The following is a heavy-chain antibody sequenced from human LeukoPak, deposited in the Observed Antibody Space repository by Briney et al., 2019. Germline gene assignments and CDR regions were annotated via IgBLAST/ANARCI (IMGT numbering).Heavy chain of an antibody. J-gene: IGHJ4*02. CDR1: GGSFGGYY. CDR3: ARGLGGYVSRGVD. D-gene: IGHD5-12*01. V-gene: IGHV4-34*01. Sequence: SETLSLTCAVYGGSFGGYYWSWIRQPPGKGLEWIGEINHSGSTNYNPSLKSRVTISVDTSKNQFSLKLSSVTAADTAVYYCARGLGGYVSRGVDWGQGTLVTVSS. CDR2: INHSGST.